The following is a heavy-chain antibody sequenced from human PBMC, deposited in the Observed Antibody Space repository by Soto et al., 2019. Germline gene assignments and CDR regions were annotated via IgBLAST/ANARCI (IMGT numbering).Heavy chain of an antibody. CDR3: ARDPADSDYGGNSWFDP. CDR1: GFTFSSYA. CDR2: ISYDGSNK. D-gene: IGHD4-17*01. J-gene: IGHJ5*02. V-gene: IGHV3-30-3*01. Sequence: GGSLRLSCAASGFTFSSYAMHWVRQAPGKGLEWVAVISYDGSNKYYADSVKGRFTISRDNSKNTLYLQMNSLRAEDTAVYYCARDPADSDYGGNSWFDPWGQGTLVTVSS.